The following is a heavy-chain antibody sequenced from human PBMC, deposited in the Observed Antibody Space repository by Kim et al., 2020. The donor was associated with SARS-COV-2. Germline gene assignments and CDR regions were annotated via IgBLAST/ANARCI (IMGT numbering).Heavy chain of an antibody. V-gene: IGHV3-30*18. J-gene: IGHJ5*02. CDR2: ISYDGSNK. D-gene: IGHD3-3*01. Sequence: GGSLRLSCAASGFTFSSYGMHWVRQAPGKGLEWVAVISYDGSNKYYADSVKGRFTISRDNSKSTLSLQMNSLRAEATAVYYCAKDWGITIFGVVVTWGQ. CDR1: GFTFSSYG. CDR3: AKDWGITIFGVVVT.